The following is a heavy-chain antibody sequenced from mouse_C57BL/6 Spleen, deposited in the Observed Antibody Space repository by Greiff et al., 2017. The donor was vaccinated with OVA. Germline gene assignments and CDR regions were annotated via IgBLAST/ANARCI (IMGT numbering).Heavy chain of an antibody. CDR2: IYPGDGDT. D-gene: IGHD1-1*01. CDR1: GYAFSSSW. V-gene: IGHV1-82*01. CDR3: ARSDNAVAPFDY. Sequence: QLKESGPELVKPGASVKISCKASGYAFSSSWMNWVKPRPGKGLEWVGRIYPGDGDTNYNGKFKGKATLTADKSSSTAYMQLSRLTSEDSAVYFCARSDNAVAPFDYWGQGTTLTVSS. J-gene: IGHJ2*01.